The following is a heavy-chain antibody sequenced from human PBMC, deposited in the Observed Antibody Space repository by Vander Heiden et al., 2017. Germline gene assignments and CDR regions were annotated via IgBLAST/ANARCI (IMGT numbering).Heavy chain of an antibody. CDR2: ISYDGSNK. CDR1: GFTFSSYG. Sequence: QVQLVESGGGVVQPGRSLRPSCAASGFTFSSYGMHWVRQAQGKGLEWVAVISYDGSNKYYADSVKGRFTISRDNSKNTLYLQMNSLRAEDTAVYYCAKAPQEYSSFNWGQGTLVTVSS. V-gene: IGHV3-30*18. J-gene: IGHJ4*02. CDR3: AKAPQEYSSFN. D-gene: IGHD6-6*01.